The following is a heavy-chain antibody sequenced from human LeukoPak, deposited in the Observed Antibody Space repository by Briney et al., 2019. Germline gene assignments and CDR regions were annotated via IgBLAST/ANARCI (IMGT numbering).Heavy chain of an antibody. V-gene: IGHV1-69*06. CDR3: AAGYPRYYFDY. D-gene: IGHD3-9*01. J-gene: IGHJ4*02. CDR2: IIPIFGTA. Sequence: SVKVSCKASGGTFSSYAISWVRQAPGQGLEWMGGIIPIFGTANYAQKFQGRVTITADKSTSTAYMELSSLRSEDTAVYYCAAGYPRYYFDYWGQGTLVTVSS. CDR1: GGTFSSYA.